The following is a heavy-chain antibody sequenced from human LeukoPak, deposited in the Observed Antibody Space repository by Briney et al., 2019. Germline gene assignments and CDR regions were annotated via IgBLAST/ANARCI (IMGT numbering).Heavy chain of an antibody. V-gene: IGHV3-74*01. Sequence: GGSLRLSCAASGFTFSRHWMHWVRQAPGKGLAWVSRINNDGSSISYADSAKGRFTISRDNAKNTLYLQMNSLRAEDTAVYYCTSDTVYTAVGIDYWGQGTLVTVSP. CDR2: INNDGSSI. D-gene: IGHD5-18*01. CDR3: TSDTVYTAVGIDY. J-gene: IGHJ4*02. CDR1: GFTFSRHW.